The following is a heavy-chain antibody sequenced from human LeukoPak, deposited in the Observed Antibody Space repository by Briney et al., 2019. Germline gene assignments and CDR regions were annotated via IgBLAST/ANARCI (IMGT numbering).Heavy chain of an antibody. D-gene: IGHD3-22*01. CDR3: ARRYTMIDFPSYWYFDL. J-gene: IGHJ2*01. V-gene: IGHV4-34*01. CDR2: INHTGST. Sequence: SETLSLTCAVYGGSFSAYYWSWIRQPPGKALEWIGEINHTGSTNYNPSLKSRVTISVDTSNNQFSLKLSSVTAADTAVYYCARRYTMIDFPSYWYFDLWGRGTLVTVSS. CDR1: GGSFSAYY.